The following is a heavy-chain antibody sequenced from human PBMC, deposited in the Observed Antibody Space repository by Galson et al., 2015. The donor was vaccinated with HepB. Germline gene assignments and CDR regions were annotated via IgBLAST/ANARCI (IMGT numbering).Heavy chain of an antibody. V-gene: IGHV3-73*01. CDR3: ARLGDLSGYSSS. D-gene: IGHD6-13*01. CDR2: IKSKASNYAT. Sequence: SLRLSCAASGFTFSGSAIHWVRQTSGKGQEWVGHIKSKASNYATAYTMSLKGRVTISRDDSRNTAYLHMKRLRTEDTAVYYCARLGDLSGYSSSWGQGTLVTVSS. CDR1: GFTFSGSA. J-gene: IGHJ4*02.